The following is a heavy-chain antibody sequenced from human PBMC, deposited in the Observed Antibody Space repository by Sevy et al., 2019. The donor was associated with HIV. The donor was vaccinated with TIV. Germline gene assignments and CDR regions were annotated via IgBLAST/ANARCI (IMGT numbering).Heavy chain of an antibody. CDR3: AKHYIHDIADGWYFDL. V-gene: IGHV3-23*01. J-gene: IGHJ2*01. CDR1: SFTFNNYA. D-gene: IGHD6-13*01. Sequence: GGSLRLSCAASSFTFNNYAMSWVRQAPGKGLEGKGLEWVSTISGGGGGTYYADSGRGRFTISRDNSKNTLYLQVNSLRVEDTAVYYCAKHYIHDIADGWYFDLWGRGTLVTVSS. CDR2: ISGGGGGT.